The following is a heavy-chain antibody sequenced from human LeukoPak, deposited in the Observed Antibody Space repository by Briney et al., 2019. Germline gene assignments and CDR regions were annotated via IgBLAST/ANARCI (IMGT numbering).Heavy chain of an antibody. CDR3: ARVTSSWAGFDY. CDR2: INPNSGGT. J-gene: IGHJ4*02. D-gene: IGHD6-13*01. V-gene: IGHV1-2*02. CDR1: GYTFTGYY. Sequence: ASVKVSYKASGYTFTGYYMHWVRQAPGQGLEWMGWINPNSGGTNYAQKFQGRVTMTRDTSISTAYMELSRLRSDDTAVYYCARVTSSWAGFDYWGQGTLVTVSS.